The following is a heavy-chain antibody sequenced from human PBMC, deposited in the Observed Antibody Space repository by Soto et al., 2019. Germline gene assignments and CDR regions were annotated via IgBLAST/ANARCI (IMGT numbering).Heavy chain of an antibody. V-gene: IGHV3-7*01. J-gene: IGHJ5*02. D-gene: IGHD3-10*01. CDR2: IMKDGGEK. CDR1: GFTFNGYW. Sequence: EVQLVESGGGLVQPGGSLRLSCAASGFTFNGYWMGWVHQAPGKGLEWVASIMKDGGEKKYGDSVKGRFTISRDNAKNSVSLQMNSLRADDTAIYYCARDRDYYKADHWGQGTLVTVSS. CDR3: ARDRDYYKADH.